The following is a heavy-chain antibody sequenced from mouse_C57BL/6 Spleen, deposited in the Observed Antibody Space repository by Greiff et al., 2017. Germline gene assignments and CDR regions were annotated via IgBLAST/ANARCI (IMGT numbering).Heavy chain of an antibody. CDR3: AMGYGNYVGDFDV. CDR1: GYTFTSYW. J-gene: IGHJ1*03. D-gene: IGHD2-1*01. Sequence: VQLQQPGAELVKPGASVKVSCKASGYTFTSYWMHWVKQRPGQALGGIGRIHPPDSDTNYNQKFKGKATLTVDKSSCTAYMQLSSLTSEDSAVYNCAMGYGNYVGDFDVWGTGTTVTVSS. CDR2: IHPPDSDT. V-gene: IGHV1-74*01.